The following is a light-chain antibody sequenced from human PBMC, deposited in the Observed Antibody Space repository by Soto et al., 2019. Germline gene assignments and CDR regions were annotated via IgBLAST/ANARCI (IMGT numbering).Light chain of an antibody. J-gene: IGLJ1*01. Sequence: QSALTQPASVSGSPGQSITISCTGTSSDVGGYNYVSWYQQRPGTAPKLLIFGNTNRPSGVPDRFSGSKSGTSASLAITGLQAEDEGDYYCQSYDSTLSARYVFGTGTKLTVL. CDR3: QSYDSTLSARYV. CDR1: SSDVGGYNY. CDR2: GNT. V-gene: IGLV2-14*03.